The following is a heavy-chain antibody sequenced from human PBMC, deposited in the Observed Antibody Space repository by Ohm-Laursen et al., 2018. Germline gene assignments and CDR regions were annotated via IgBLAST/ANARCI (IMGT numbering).Heavy chain of an antibody. Sequence: GTLSLTCTVSDGSISSYYWSWIRQPPGKGLEWIGNIYYSGSTNYNPSLKSRVTISVDTPKNQFSLKLSSVTAADTAVYYCARVSVLNWFDPWGQGTLVTASS. CDR1: DGSISSYY. V-gene: IGHV4-59*01. CDR2: IYYSGST. J-gene: IGHJ5*02. CDR3: ARVSVLNWFDP.